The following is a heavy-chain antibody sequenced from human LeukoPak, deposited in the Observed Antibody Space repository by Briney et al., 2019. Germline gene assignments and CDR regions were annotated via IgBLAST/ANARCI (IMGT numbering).Heavy chain of an antibody. CDR2: INPNSGGT. Sequence: VASVKASCKASGYTFTGYYMHWVRQAPGQGLEWMGWINPNSGGTNYAQKFQGRVTMTRDTSISTAYMELSRLRSDDTAVYYCARPRYCSSTSCSYWFDPWGQGTLVTVSS. J-gene: IGHJ5*02. D-gene: IGHD2-2*01. CDR1: GYTFTGYY. CDR3: ARPRYCSSTSCSYWFDP. V-gene: IGHV1-2*02.